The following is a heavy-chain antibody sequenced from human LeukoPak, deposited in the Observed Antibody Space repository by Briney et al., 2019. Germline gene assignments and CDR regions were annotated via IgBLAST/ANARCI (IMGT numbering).Heavy chain of an antibody. CDR3: ARGARGGDKRYYYDSSGPIGY. J-gene: IGHJ4*02. CDR2: VNPNNGGT. CDR1: GFTFTGYY. Sequence: ASVKISCKASGFTFTGYYIHWVRQAPGQGLEWMGWVNPNNGGTNYAQTFQDRVTMTRDRSISTAYMELSRLRSDDTAVYYCARGARGGDKRYYYDSSGPIGYWGQGTLVTVSS. V-gene: IGHV1-2*02. D-gene: IGHD3-22*01.